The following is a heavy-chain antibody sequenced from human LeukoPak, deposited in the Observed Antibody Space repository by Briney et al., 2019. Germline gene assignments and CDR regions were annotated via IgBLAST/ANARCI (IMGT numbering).Heavy chain of an antibody. D-gene: IGHD1-20*01. Sequence: GGSLRLSCAASGFIFNIYAMNWVRQAPGKGLEWVSGISGSGGGTYYADSVKGRFTISRDNSKNTLYLQMNSLRAEDTAVYYCAKGTYNWEMYYFDYWGQGTLVTVSS. CDR1: GFIFNIYA. V-gene: IGHV3-23*01. CDR3: AKGTYNWEMYYFDY. J-gene: IGHJ4*02. CDR2: ISGSGGGT.